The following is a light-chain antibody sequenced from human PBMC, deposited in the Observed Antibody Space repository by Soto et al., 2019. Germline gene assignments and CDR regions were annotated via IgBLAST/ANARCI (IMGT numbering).Light chain of an antibody. Sequence: ETVMTQSPATLTVSPGERATLSCRASQSVSSNLAWYQQKPGQAPRLLIHDASTRATGIPARFSGSGSGTEFTLTISSLQSEDFAVYHCRQYNSWPLTFGGGTKVDIK. CDR3: RQYNSWPLT. J-gene: IGKJ4*01. CDR2: DAS. CDR1: QSVSSN. V-gene: IGKV3D-15*01.